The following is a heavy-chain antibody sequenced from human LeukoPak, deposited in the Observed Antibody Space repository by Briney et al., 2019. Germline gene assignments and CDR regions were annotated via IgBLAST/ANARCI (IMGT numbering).Heavy chain of an antibody. CDR3: ASYYGDYREDAFDI. J-gene: IGHJ3*02. CDR1: GGSISSYY. Sequence: SETLSLTCTVSGGSISSYYWSWIRQPPGKGLEWIGYIYYSGSTNYNPSLKSRVTISVDTSKNQFFLKLSSVTAADTAVYYCASYYGDYREDAFDIWGQGTMVTVSS. D-gene: IGHD4-17*01. V-gene: IGHV4-59*01. CDR2: IYYSGST.